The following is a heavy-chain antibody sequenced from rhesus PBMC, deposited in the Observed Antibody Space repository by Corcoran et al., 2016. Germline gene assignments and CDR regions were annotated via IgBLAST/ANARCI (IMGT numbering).Heavy chain of an antibody. CDR2: VFGDGGGT. J-gene: IGHJ4*01. CDR1: GAFVNSNS. Sequence: QVQLQESGPGLVKPSETLSLTCAVSGAFVNSNSWSWIRQPPGKGLEWIGRVFGDGGGTSYNPPLTSRVTISSDTAKNQFSLKLNSVTAADTAVYYCGRGRVVNDRGLDSWGQGVLVTVSS. CDR3: GRGRVVNDRGLDS. V-gene: IGHV4-147*01. D-gene: IGHD3-28*01.